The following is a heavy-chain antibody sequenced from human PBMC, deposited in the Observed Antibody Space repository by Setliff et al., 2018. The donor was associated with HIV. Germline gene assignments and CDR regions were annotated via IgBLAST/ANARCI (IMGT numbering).Heavy chain of an antibody. Sequence: SETLSLTCAVYGGSFSGYYWSWIRQSPGKGLEWIGEINHRRSTNYNPSLKSRVTMSVDTSKNQFSLKLSSVTAADTAVYYCARGGGPTIFGLDPWGQGTLVTVSS. CDR2: INHRRST. V-gene: IGHV4-34*01. CDR1: GGSFSGYY. J-gene: IGHJ5*02. CDR3: ARGGGPTIFGLDP. D-gene: IGHD3-3*01.